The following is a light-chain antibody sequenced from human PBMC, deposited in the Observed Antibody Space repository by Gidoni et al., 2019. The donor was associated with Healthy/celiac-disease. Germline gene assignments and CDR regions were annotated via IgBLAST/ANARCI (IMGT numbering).Light chain of an antibody. CDR1: QSVSSY. Sequence: EIVLTQSPATLSLSPGERATLSCRASQSVSSYLAGYQQKPVQAPRLLIYDAANRATGIPARFSGSGSGTDFTLTISSLEPEDFAVYYCQQRSNWPPLTFGGGTKVEIK. V-gene: IGKV3-11*01. CDR3: QQRSNWPPLT. CDR2: DAA. J-gene: IGKJ4*01.